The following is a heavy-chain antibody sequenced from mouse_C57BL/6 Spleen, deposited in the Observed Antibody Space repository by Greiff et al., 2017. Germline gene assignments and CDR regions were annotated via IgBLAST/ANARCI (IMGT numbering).Heavy chain of an antibody. CDR2: INPGSGGT. CDR3: AREDDYGSSLDY. D-gene: IGHD1-1*01. V-gene: IGHV1-54*01. Sequence: QVQLQQSGAELVRPGTSVKVSCKASGYAFTNYLIEWVKQRPGQGLEWIGVINPGSGGTNYNEKCKGKATLTADKSSSTAYMQLSSLTSEDSAVYFCAREDDYGSSLDYWGQGTTLTVSS. CDR1: GYAFTNYL. J-gene: IGHJ2*01.